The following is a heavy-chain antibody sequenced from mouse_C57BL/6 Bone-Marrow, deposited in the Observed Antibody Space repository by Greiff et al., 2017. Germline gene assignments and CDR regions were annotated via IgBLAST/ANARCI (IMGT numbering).Heavy chain of an antibody. CDR1: GFTFSDYG. Sequence: DVMLVESGGGLVKPGGSLKLSCAASGFTFSDYGMHWVRQAPEKGLEWVAYISSGSSTIYYADTVKGRFTISRDNAKNTLFQQMTSLRSEDTAMYYCARSYYYGSSYDAMDYWGQGTSVTVSS. J-gene: IGHJ4*01. V-gene: IGHV5-17*01. CDR2: ISSGSSTI. D-gene: IGHD1-1*01. CDR3: ARSYYYGSSYDAMDY.